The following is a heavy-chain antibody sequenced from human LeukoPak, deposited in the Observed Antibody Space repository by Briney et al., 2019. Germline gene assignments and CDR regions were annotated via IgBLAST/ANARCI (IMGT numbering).Heavy chain of an antibody. CDR2: IYYSGST. Sequence: PSETLSLTCTVSGGSVSSGSYYWSWIRQPPGKGLEWIGYIYYSGSTNYNPSLKSRVTISVDTSKNQFSLKLSSVTAADTAVYYCARDRQAYCGGDCYSDWYFDLWGRGTLVTVPS. J-gene: IGHJ2*01. CDR3: ARDRQAYCGGDCYSDWYFDL. V-gene: IGHV4-61*01. CDR1: GGSVSSGSYY. D-gene: IGHD2-21*02.